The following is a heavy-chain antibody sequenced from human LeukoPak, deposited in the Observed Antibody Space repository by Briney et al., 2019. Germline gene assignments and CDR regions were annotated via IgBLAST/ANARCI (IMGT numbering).Heavy chain of an antibody. V-gene: IGHV4-34*01. CDR1: GGSLNDYL. CDR3: ARELISSRAAFDT. CDR2: VGHSGTT. J-gene: IGHJ3*02. D-gene: IGHD3-10*01. Sequence: KPSETLFLTCAVYGGSLNDYLWSWIRQPPGQGLEWIGEVGHSGTTNYNPSLKSRVTISVDTSKNQFSLKLTSVTAADTAVYYCARELISSRAAFDTWGQGTVVTVSS.